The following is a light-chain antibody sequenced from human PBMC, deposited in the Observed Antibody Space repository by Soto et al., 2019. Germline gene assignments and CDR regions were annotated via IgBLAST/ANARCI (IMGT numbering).Light chain of an antibody. J-gene: IGKJ1*01. CDR2: AAS. CDR1: QSISSY. Sequence: DIQMTQCPSSLSASVGDRVTITCRASQSISSYLNWYQQKPGKAPKLLIYAASSLQSGVPSRFSGSGSGTDFTLHISSLQPEDFATYYCQQSYSTPQPFGQGTKVEIK. CDR3: QQSYSTPQP. V-gene: IGKV1-39*01.